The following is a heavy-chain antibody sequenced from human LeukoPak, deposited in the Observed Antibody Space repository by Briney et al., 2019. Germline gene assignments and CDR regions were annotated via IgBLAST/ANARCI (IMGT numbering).Heavy chain of an antibody. CDR2: IYDSGST. CDR1: GGSISSSNW. V-gene: IGHV4-4*02. Sequence: AGTLSLTCAVSGGSISSSNWWRWVRQPPGEGLGGVGEIYDSGSTNYNPSLKSRVTISVDKSKNQFSLKLTSVTAADPAVYYCARALRLRGYYDYWGQGTLVTVSS. J-gene: IGHJ4*02. D-gene: IGHD3-3*01. CDR3: ARALRLRGYYDY.